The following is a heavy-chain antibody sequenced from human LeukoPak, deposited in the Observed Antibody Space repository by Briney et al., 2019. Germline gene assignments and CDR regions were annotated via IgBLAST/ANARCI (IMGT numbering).Heavy chain of an antibody. J-gene: IGHJ4*02. D-gene: IGHD3-10*01. Sequence: GGSLRLSCAASGFTFSTYGMHWVRQAPGKGLEWVAVISYDGSNEYYADSVKGRFTISRDNSKNTLYLQMNSLRPEDTAIYYCAREGYYGSGSPPSLYFDYWGQGTLVAVSS. CDR1: GFTFSTYG. CDR3: AREGYYGSGSPPSLYFDY. V-gene: IGHV3-30*03. CDR2: ISYDGSNE.